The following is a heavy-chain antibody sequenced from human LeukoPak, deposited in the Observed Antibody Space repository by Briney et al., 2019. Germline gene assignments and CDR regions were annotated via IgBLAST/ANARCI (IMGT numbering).Heavy chain of an antibody. CDR2: ISAYNGNT. CDR1: GYTFTSYG. V-gene: IGHV1-18*01. D-gene: IGHD2-2*01. CDR3: ARSVLWDIIVVPAAMDIDY. Sequence: ASVKVSCKASGYTFTSYGISWVRQAPGQGLEWMGWISAYNGNTNYAQKLQGRVTMTTDTSTSTAYMELRSLRSDDTAVYYCARSVLWDIIVVPAAMDIDYWGQGTLVTVSS. J-gene: IGHJ4*02.